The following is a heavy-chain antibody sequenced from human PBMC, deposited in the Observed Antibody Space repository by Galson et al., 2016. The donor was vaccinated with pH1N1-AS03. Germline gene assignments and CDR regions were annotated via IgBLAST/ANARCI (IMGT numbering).Heavy chain of an antibody. CDR3: ARDVSGSYGLDY. CDR2: IIPIFGTR. V-gene: IGHV1-69*13. CDR1: GGTFGSYA. D-gene: IGHD1-26*01. J-gene: IGHJ4*02. Sequence: SVKVSCKASGGTFGSYAVSWVRQAPGQGLEWMGGIIPIFGTRHYAQRFQGRVTITADESTTTASMALSSLRFEDTAMYYCARDVSGSYGLDYWGQGTQVTVSS.